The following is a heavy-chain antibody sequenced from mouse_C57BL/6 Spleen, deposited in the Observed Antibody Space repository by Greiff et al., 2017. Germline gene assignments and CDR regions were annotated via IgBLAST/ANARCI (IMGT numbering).Heavy chain of an antibody. CDR1: GYTFTDYY. CDR3: ARTYYSNYGFAY. J-gene: IGHJ3*01. D-gene: IGHD2-5*01. V-gene: IGHV1-26*01. CDR2: INPNNGGT. Sequence: VQLQQSGPELVKPGASVKISCKASGYTFTDYYMNWVKQSHGKSLEWIGDINPNNGGTSYNQKFKGKATLTVDKSSSTAYMELRSLISEDSAVYYCARTYYSNYGFAYWGQGTLVTVSA.